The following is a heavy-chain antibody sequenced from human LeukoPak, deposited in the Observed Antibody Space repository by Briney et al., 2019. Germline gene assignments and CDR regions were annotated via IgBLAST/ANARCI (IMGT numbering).Heavy chain of an antibody. D-gene: IGHD7-27*01. CDR2: MNPNSGNT. V-gene: IGHV1-8*01. CDR1: GYTFTSYD. J-gene: IGHJ4*02. Sequence: GASVKVSCKASGYTFTSYDINWVRQATGLGLEWMGWMNPNSGNTGYAQKFQGRVTMTRNTSISTAYMELSSLRSDDTAVYYCARGPPNWGYDYWGPGTLVTVSS. CDR3: ARGPPNWGYDY.